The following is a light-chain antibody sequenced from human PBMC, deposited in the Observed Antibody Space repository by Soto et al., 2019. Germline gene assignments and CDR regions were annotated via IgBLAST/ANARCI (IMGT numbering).Light chain of an antibody. CDR1: QSVSSN. CDR3: QQYTNWPPIT. V-gene: IGKV3-15*01. CDR2: GAS. Sequence: EIWMTDSPGALSVSPGWVCTLSCISSQSVSSNLAWYQQKPGQAPRLLIYGASTRAPGITARFSGGGSGTEFTLTISSLQSEDFAVYYCQQYTNWPPITFGQGTRLEIK. J-gene: IGKJ5*01.